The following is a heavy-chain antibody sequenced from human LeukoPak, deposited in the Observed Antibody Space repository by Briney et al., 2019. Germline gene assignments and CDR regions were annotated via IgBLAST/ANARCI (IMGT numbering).Heavy chain of an antibody. V-gene: IGHV4-34*01. CDR2: INHSGST. CDR3: ARGQRGYYYDSSGYPLDY. D-gene: IGHD3-22*01. CDR1: GFTFSSYA. J-gene: IGHJ4*02. Sequence: GSLRLSCAASGFTFSSYAMSWVRQPPGKGLEWIGEINHSGSTNYNPSLKSRVTISVDTSKNQFSLKLSSVTAADTAVYYCARGQRGYYYDSSGYPLDYWGQGTLVTVSS.